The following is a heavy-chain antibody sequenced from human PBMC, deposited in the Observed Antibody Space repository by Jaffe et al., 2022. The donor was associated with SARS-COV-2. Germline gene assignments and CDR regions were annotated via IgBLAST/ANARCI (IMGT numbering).Heavy chain of an antibody. CDR2: IAVGSGKT. CDR3: AAPHCNRTNCYDAFDI. V-gene: IGHV1-58*01. CDR1: GFTFTTSA. D-gene: IGHD2-2*01. J-gene: IGHJ3*02. Sequence: QMQLVQSGPEVKKPGTSVKVSCKASGFTFTTSAVQWVRQARGQRLEWIGWIAVGSGKTDHAQKFQERVTITRDMSTSTAYMELSSLGYEDTAVYYCAAPHCNRTNCYDAFDIWGQGTMVTVSS.